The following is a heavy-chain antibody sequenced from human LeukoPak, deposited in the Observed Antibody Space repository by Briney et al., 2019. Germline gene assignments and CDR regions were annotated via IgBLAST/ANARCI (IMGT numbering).Heavy chain of an antibody. CDR2: ISPSGTT. J-gene: IGHJ6*02. CDR1: GGYTGSHY. V-gene: IGHV4-4*07. D-gene: IGHD6-13*01. CDR3: ARASRGYYYYGMDV. Sequence: SETLSLICSVSGGYTGSHYWSWIRQPAGKGLEWIGRISPSGTTHYNPSLKSRVTMSVDTSKNQFSLKLSSVTAADTAVYYCARASRGYYYYGMDVWGQGTTVTVSS.